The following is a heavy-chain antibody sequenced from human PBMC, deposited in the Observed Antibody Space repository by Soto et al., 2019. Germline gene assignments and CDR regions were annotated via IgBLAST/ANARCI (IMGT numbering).Heavy chain of an antibody. J-gene: IGHJ5*02. CDR1: GYTFTSYG. D-gene: IGHD2-8*01. V-gene: IGHV1-18*01. CDR2: ISAYNGNT. Sequence: ASVKVSCKASGYTFTSYGISWVRQAPGQGLEWMGWISAYNGNTNYAQKLQGRVTMTTDTSTSTAYMELRSLRSDDTAVYYCANCVRALVGELLDLFDPWGQGILVTVSS. CDR3: ANCVRALVGELLDLFDP.